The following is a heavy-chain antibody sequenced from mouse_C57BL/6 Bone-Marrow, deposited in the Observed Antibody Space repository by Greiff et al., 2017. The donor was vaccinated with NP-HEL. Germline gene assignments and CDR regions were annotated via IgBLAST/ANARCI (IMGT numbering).Heavy chain of an antibody. J-gene: IGHJ3*01. D-gene: IGHD2-1*01. V-gene: IGHV14-4*01. CDR2: IDPENGDT. CDR1: GFNIKDDY. CDR3: TTYGNAWFAY. Sequence: VQLQQSGAELVRPGASVKLSCTASGFNIKDDYMHWVKQRPEQGLEWIGWIDPENGDTEYASKFQGKATITADTSSNTAYLQLSSLTSEDTAVYYCTTYGNAWFAYWGQGTLVTVSA.